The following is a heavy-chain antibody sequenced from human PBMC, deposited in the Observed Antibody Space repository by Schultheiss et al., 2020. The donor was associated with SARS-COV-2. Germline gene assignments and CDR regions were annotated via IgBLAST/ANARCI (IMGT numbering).Heavy chain of an antibody. Sequence: SETLSLTCTVSGGSISSGGYYWSWIRQPPGKGLEWIGYIYYSGSTNYNPSLKSRVTISVNTSKNQFSLKLSSVTAADTAVYYCARGYSFRMSFDYWGQGTLVTVSS. CDR1: GGSISSGGYY. J-gene: IGHJ4*02. CDR2: IYYSGST. CDR3: ARGYSFRMSFDY. V-gene: IGHV4-61*08. D-gene: IGHD2-21*01.